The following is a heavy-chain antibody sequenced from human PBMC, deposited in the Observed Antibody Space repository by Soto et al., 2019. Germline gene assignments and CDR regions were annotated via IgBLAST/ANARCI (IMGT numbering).Heavy chain of an antibody. D-gene: IGHD3-10*01. CDR3: ARHVTMVRGVMYWFDP. CDR1: GGSISSSSYY. V-gene: IGHV4-39*01. Sequence: SETLSLTCTVSGGSISSSSYYWGWIRQPPGKGLEWIGSIYYSGSTYCNPSLKSRVTISVDTSKNQFSLKLSSVTAADTAVYYCARHVTMVRGVMYWFDPSGQGTLVTVSS. J-gene: IGHJ5*02. CDR2: IYYSGST.